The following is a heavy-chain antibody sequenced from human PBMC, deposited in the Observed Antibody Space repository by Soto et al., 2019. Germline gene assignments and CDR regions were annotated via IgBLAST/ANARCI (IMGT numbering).Heavy chain of an antibody. CDR2: IYHSGST. J-gene: IGHJ4*02. CDR3: ARHTPAISISDH. D-gene: IGHD2-15*01. Sequence: SETLSLTCTVSGGSISSYYWSWIRQPPGKGLEWIGYIYHSGSTNYNPSLKSRVTLSVDTSKNQFSLKLSSVTAADTAVYYCARHTPAISISDHWGQGTLVTVSS. CDR1: GGSISSYY. V-gene: IGHV4-59*08.